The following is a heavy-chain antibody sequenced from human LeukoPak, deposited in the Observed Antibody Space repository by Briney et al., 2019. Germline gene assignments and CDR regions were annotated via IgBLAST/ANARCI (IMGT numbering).Heavy chain of an antibody. V-gene: IGHV3-48*02. CDR2: ISTSSNNM. D-gene: IGHD3-16*01. CDR3: ARGPWGARYYFDY. CDR1: GFTFSTYS. Sequence: GGSLRLSCAASGFTFSTYSMNWVRQAPGKGLEWVSYISTSSNNMYYADSVKGRFTISRDNAKNSLYLQMNSLRDEDTAVYYCARGPWGARYYFDYWGQGTLVTVSS. J-gene: IGHJ4*02.